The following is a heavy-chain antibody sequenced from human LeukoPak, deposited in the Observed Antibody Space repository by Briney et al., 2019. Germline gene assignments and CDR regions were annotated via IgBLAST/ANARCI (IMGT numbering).Heavy chain of an antibody. D-gene: IGHD3-10*01. J-gene: IGHJ4*02. CDR1: GFTFSSYS. V-gene: IGHV3-48*02. CDR3: ARVRGVYYGETDY. CDR2: ISSSSSTI. Sequence: GGSLRLSCAASGFTFSSYSMNWVRQAPGKGLEWVSYISSSSSTIYYADSVKGRFTISRDNAKNSLYLQMSSLRDEDTAVYYCARVRGVYYGETDYWGQGTLVTVSS.